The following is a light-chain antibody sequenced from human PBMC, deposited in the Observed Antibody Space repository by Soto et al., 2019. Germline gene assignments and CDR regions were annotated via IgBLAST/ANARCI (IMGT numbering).Light chain of an antibody. V-gene: IGKV1-8*01. J-gene: IGKJ3*01. CDR1: QGISSY. CDR2: AAS. Sequence: ALRMTQSPSSLSASTGDRVTITCRASQGISSYLAWYQQKPGKAPKLLIYAASTLQSGVPSRFSGSGSGTDFTLTISCLQSEDFATYYCQQYYSYPPVTFGPGTKVDIK. CDR3: QQYYSYPPVT.